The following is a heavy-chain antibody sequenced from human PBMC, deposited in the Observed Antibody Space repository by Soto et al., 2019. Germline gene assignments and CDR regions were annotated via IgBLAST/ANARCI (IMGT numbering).Heavy chain of an antibody. D-gene: IGHD2-2*01. J-gene: IGHJ5*02. CDR2: IYYTGKT. V-gene: IGHV4-31*03. CDR1: GDYIHVGGYY. Sequence: QVQLQESGPGLVKPSQTLSLTCIVSGDYIHVGGYYWTWIRQLPGKGLGGMGYIYYTGKTYYNPSLASRLTMSVDRSKNQFSLRLTSVTAADTAVYFCGRDLTSNANCIDPWGQGTLVTVSS. CDR3: GRDLTSNANCIDP.